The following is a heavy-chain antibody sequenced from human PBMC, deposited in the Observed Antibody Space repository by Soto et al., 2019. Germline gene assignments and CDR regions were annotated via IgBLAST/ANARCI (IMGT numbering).Heavy chain of an antibody. CDR3: ARVGWLSHRIFDY. Sequence: GASVKVSCKASGGTFSSYAISWVRQAPGQGLEWMGGIIPIFGTANYAQKFQGRVTMTRDTSTSTVYMELSSLRSEDTAVYYCARVGWLSHRIFDYAGQGTLVTVSS. V-gene: IGHV1-69*05. CDR1: GGTFSSYA. CDR2: IIPIFGTA. J-gene: IGHJ4*02. D-gene: IGHD3-9*01.